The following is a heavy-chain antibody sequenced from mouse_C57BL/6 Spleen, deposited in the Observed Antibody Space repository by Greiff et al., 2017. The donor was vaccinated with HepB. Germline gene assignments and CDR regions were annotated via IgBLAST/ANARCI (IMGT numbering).Heavy chain of an antibody. V-gene: IGHV1-15*01. CDR3: TRKDYGSSYCAD. J-gene: IGHJ3*01. Sequence: PLASFPLSFPSSGSPFPAYSLPWVQQTPVHGLEWIGALDPETGGTAYNQKFKGKAILTADKSSSTAYMELRSLTSEDSAVYYGTRKDYGSSYCADWGQGTLGTVSA. CDR1: GSPFPAYS. CDR2: LDPETGGT. D-gene: IGHD1-1*01.